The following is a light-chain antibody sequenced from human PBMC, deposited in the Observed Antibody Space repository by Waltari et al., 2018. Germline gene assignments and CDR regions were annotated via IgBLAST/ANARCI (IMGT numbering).Light chain of an antibody. J-gene: IGLJ3*02. Sequence: QSGLTQPASVSGSPGQSITITCPGTNRDIGGYKFVSWYQEHPGKVPKLILFDVSGRPSGVSNRFSGSKSGNTASLTISGLQAEDEAHYYCSSYSGTTTFVLFGGGTKLTVL. CDR1: NRDIGGYKF. V-gene: IGLV2-14*03. CDR2: DVS. CDR3: SSYSGTTTFVL.